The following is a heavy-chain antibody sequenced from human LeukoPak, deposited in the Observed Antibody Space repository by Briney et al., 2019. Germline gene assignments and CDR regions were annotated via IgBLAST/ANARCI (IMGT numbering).Heavy chain of an antibody. Sequence: GGSLRLSCAASGFSFSSYAMSWVRQAPGKGLEWVSSLSGIGGSIYHADSLKGRFTTSRDNSKNTLYLQMNILRAEDTAVYYCARRGYSYGEFEYWGQGTLVTVSS. D-gene: IGHD5-18*01. CDR2: LSGIGGSI. CDR3: ARRGYSYGEFEY. V-gene: IGHV3-23*01. CDR1: GFSFSSYA. J-gene: IGHJ4*02.